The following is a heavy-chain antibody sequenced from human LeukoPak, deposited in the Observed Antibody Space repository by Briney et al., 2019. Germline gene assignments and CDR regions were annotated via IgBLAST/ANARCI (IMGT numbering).Heavy chain of an antibody. CDR1: GGSISTYY. V-gene: IGHV4-34*01. D-gene: IGHD2-15*01. CDR2: INHSGST. J-gene: IGHJ6*02. Sequence: PSETLSLTCTVSGGSISTYYWSWIRQPPGKGLEWIGEINHSGSTNYNPSLKSRVTISVDTSKNQFSLKLSSVTAADTAVYYCARGPGVVVAATQYYGMDVWGQGTTVTVSS. CDR3: ARGPGVVVAATQYYGMDV.